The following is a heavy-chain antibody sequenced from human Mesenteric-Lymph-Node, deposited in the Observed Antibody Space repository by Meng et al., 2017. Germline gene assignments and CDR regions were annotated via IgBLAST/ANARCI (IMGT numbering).Heavy chain of an antibody. CDR2: ISSSSSYI. J-gene: IGHJ3*02. D-gene: IGHD1-14*01. CDR3: ARVGNLAFDI. Sequence: GESLKTSCAASGFTFSSYSMNWVRQAPGKGLEWVSSISSSSSYIYYADSVKGRFTISRDNAKNSLYLQMNSLRAEDTAVYYCARVGNLAFDIWGQGTMVTVSS. CDR1: GFTFSSYS. V-gene: IGHV3-21*01.